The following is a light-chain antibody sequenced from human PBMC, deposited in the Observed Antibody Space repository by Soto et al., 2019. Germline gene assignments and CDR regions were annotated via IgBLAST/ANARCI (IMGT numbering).Light chain of an antibody. V-gene: IGKV3-20*01. CDR1: QTVGSDY. Sequence: EIVLTQSPGTLSLSPGESATLSCRASQTVGSDYLAWYQQRPGQAPRLLIYGTSSRPTGIPDRFSGSGSGTDFTLTISRLEPEDFAVYYCQQYRTSTQTFGQGTKVEI. J-gene: IGKJ1*01. CDR3: QQYRTSTQT. CDR2: GTS.